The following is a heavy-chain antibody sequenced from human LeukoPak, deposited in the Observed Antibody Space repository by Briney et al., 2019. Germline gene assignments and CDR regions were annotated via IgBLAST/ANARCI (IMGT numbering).Heavy chain of an antibody. CDR1: GFTFNDYY. J-gene: IGHJ4*02. V-gene: IGHV3-74*01. CDR3: AKATSGSYFPDY. Sequence: GGSLRLSCAASGFTFNDYYMSWVRQAPGKGLVWVSRINSDGSSTSYADSVKGRFSISRDNAKNTLYLQMNSLRAEDTAVYYCAKATSGSYFPDYWGQGTLVTVSS. CDR2: INSDGSST. D-gene: IGHD1-26*01.